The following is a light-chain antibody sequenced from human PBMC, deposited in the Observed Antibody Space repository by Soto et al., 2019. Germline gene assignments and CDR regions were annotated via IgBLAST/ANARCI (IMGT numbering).Light chain of an antibody. CDR1: QSVSTW. V-gene: IGKV1-5*01. Sequence: IQMTQSPSSLSASVGDTVTITCRASQSVSTWLAWYQQKPGKAPKLLIYDASSLESGVPSRFSGSGSGTELTLTISSLQAEDSATYYCQQYNSYSPTFGQGTKVDIK. CDR3: QQYNSYSPT. CDR2: DAS. J-gene: IGKJ1*01.